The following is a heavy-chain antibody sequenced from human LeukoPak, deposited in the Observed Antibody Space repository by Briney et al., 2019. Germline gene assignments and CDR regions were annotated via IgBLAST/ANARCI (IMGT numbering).Heavy chain of an antibody. CDR3: ARQPYSSSPVDY. CDR1: GGSISSYY. D-gene: IGHD6-6*01. J-gene: IGHJ4*02. CDR2: IYYSGST. Sequence: SETLSLTCTVSGGSISSYYWSWIRQPPGKGLEWIGYIYYSGSTNYNPSLKSRVTISVDTSKNQFSLKLSSVTAADTAVYYCARQPYSSSPVDYWGQGTPVTVSS. V-gene: IGHV4-59*08.